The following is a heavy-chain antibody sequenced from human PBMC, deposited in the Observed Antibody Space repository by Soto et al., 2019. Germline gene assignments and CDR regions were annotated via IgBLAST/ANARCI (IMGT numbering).Heavy chain of an antibody. V-gene: IGHV3-23*01. CDR2: ISGSGGST. Sequence: GGSLRLSCAASGFTFSSYAMSWVRQAPGKGLEWVSAISGSGGSTYYADSVKGRFTISRDNSKNTLYLQMNSLRAEDTAVYYCAKVLIDFWSGNLPYYMDVWGKGTTVTVSS. CDR3: AKVLIDFWSGNLPYYMDV. J-gene: IGHJ6*03. D-gene: IGHD3-3*01. CDR1: GFTFSSYA.